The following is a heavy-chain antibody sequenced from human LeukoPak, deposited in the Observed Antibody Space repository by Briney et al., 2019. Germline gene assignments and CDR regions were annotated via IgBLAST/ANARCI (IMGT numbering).Heavy chain of an antibody. Sequence: ASVKVSCKAIGGTFRNYAITWVRQAPGQGLEWVGGIMPVFNMADYAQKFQGRVTITTDESTSTAYMELSSLRSGDTAVYYCARDQEGYNWNFDYWGQGTLVTVSS. CDR3: ARDQEGYNWNFDY. D-gene: IGHD1-20*01. CDR2: IMPVFNMA. V-gene: IGHV1-69*05. CDR1: GGTFRNYA. J-gene: IGHJ4*02.